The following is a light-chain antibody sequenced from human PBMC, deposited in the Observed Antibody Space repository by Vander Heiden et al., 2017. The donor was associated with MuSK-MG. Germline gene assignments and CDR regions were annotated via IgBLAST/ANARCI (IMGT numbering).Light chain of an antibody. CDR1: QGIRNY. CDR3: QKYNSAPQP. V-gene: IGKV1-27*01. J-gene: IGKJ4*01. CDR2: AAS. Sequence: DIQMTQCPSFLSASVGARVTITCRASQGIRNYLAWYQQKPGKVPKLLIYAASTLQSGVPSRFSGSGSGTDFTLTISSLQPEDVATYYCQKYNSAPQPFGGGTKVEIK.